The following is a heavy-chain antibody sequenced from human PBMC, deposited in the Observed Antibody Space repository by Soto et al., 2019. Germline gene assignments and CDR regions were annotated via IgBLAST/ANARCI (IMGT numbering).Heavy chain of an antibody. D-gene: IGHD2-2*01. Sequence: ASVKVSCKASGYSFTSYGISWVRQAPGQGLEWMGWISAYNGNTNYAQKLQGRVTMTTDTSTSTAYMELRSLRSDDTAVYYCAREGSGCSSTSCYVYWFDPWGQGTLVTVSS. J-gene: IGHJ5*02. CDR3: AREGSGCSSTSCYVYWFDP. CDR2: ISAYNGNT. V-gene: IGHV1-18*01. CDR1: GYSFTSYG.